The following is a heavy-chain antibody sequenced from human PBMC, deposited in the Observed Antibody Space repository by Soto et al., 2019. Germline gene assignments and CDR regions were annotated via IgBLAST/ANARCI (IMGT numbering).Heavy chain of an antibody. CDR1: GGSISSGGYS. Sequence: SETLSLTCAVSGGSISSGGYSWSWIRQPPGKGLEWIGYIYHSGSTYYNPSLKSRVTISVDTSKNQFSLKLSSVTAADTAVYYCARQPRILTGYSGHFDYWGQETLVTVSS. CDR3: ARQPRILTGYSGHFDY. J-gene: IGHJ4*02. D-gene: IGHD3-9*01. V-gene: IGHV4-30-2*03. CDR2: IYHSGST.